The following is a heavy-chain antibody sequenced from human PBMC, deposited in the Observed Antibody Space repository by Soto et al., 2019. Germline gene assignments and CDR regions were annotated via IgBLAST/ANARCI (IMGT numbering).Heavy chain of an antibody. D-gene: IGHD6-13*01. CDR3: ARTRTIRSSWHGVLDY. V-gene: IGHV2-70*01. CDR1: GFSLSTSGMC. CDR2: IDWDDDK. Sequence: SGPTLVNPTQTLTLTCTFSGFSLSTSGMCVGWIRQPPGKALEWLALIDWDDDKYYSTSLKTRLTISKDTSKNQVVLTMTNMDPVDTATYYCARTRTIRSSWHGVLDYWGQGTLVTVSS. J-gene: IGHJ4*02.